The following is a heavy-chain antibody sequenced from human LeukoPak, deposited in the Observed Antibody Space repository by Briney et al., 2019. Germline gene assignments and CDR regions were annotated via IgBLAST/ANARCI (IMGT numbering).Heavy chain of an antibody. V-gene: IGHV3-23*01. Sequence: GASLRLSCVASGFTFSSYEMNWVRQAPGKGLEWVSTISNSGGDTYYADSVKGRFTISRDNSKNTLYLQMNSLRAEDTAVYYCAKGHLGHDYWGQGTLVAVSS. CDR2: ISNSGGDT. CDR1: GFTFSSYE. J-gene: IGHJ4*02. CDR3: AKGHLGHDY.